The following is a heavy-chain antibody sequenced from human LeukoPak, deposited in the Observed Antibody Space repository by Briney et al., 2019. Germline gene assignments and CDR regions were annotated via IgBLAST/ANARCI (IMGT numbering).Heavy chain of an antibody. J-gene: IGHJ1*01. D-gene: IGHD5-24*01. Sequence: GGSLRLSCAASGFTFSSYAMSWVRQAPGKGLEWVSAISGSGGSTYYADSVKGRFTISRDNSKNTLYLQMNSLRAEDTAVYYCARDGGGYNFPEYFQHWGQGTLVTVSS. V-gene: IGHV3-23*01. CDR2: ISGSGGST. CDR1: GFTFSSYA. CDR3: ARDGGGYNFPEYFQH.